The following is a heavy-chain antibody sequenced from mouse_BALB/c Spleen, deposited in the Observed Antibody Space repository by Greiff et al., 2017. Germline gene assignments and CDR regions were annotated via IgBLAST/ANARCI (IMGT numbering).Heavy chain of an antibody. CDR1: GYTFTSYV. CDR2: INPYNDGT. Sequence: VQLQQSGPELVKPGASVKMSCKASGYTFTSYVMHWVKQKPGQGLEWIGYINPYNDGTKYNEKFKGKATLTSDKSSSTAYMELSSLTSEDSAVYYCARTGAYYYGSSSYYYAMDYWGQGTSVTVSS. J-gene: IGHJ4*01. CDR3: ARTGAYYYGSSSYYYAMDY. D-gene: IGHD1-1*01. V-gene: IGHV1-14*01.